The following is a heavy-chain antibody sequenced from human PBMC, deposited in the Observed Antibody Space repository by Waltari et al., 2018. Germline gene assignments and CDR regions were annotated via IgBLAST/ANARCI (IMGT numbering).Heavy chain of an antibody. J-gene: IGHJ4*02. CDR1: AGTFSSYA. CDR2: IIPICGTA. CDR3: ARDSRAGGGSDY. V-gene: IGHV1-69*08. Sequence: QLQLVQSGAEVKKPGSSVKVYCKASAGTFSSYAISCVRQAHVQGLEWVGRIIPICGTANYAQKFQGRVTITADKSTSTAYMELSSLRSEDTAVYYGARDSRAGGGSDYWGQGTLVTVSS. D-gene: IGHD2-15*01.